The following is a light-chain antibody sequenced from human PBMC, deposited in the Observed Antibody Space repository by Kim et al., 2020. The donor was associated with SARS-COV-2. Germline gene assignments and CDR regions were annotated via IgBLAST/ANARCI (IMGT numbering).Light chain of an antibody. CDR2: GAS. V-gene: IGKV3-20*01. CDR3: QQYGSSPPWT. CDR1: QSVSRSY. Sequence: PGESATLSCRASQSVSRSYLAWYQQKPGQAPRLLIYGASSRATGIPDRFSGSGSGTDFTLTISRLEPEDFAVYYCQQYGSSPPWTFGQGTKVDIK. J-gene: IGKJ1*01.